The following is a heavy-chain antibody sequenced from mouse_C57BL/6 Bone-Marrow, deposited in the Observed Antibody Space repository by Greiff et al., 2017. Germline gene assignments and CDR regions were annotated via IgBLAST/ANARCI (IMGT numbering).Heavy chain of an antibody. J-gene: IGHJ4*01. CDR3: AVWGCAKDF. CDR1: GYTFTGYW. V-gene: IGHV1-9*01. Sequence: QVQLQQSGAELMKPGASVKLSCKATGYTFTGYWIEWVKQRPGHGLEWIGEILPGSGSTNYNEKFKGKATFTADTASNTTYMQLSSLTAEDSAICSCAVWGCAKDFGGRGTSVTVSA. CDR2: ILPGSGST.